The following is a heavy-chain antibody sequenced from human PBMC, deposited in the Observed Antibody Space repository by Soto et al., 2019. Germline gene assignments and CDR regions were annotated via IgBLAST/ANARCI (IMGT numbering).Heavy chain of an antibody. D-gene: IGHD3-22*01. J-gene: IGHJ4*02. Sequence: EVQLLESGGGLVQPGGSLRLSCAASGFTFSSYAMSWVRQAPGKGLEWVSAISGSGGSTYYADSVKGRFTISRDNSKYTLYLQMNSLRAEDTAVYYCAKDSSGYYQFDYWGQGTLVTVSS. CDR3: AKDSSGYYQFDY. V-gene: IGHV3-23*01. CDR2: ISGSGGST. CDR1: GFTFSSYA.